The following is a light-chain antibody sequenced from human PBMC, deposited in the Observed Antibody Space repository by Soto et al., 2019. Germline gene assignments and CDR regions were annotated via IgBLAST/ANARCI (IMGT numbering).Light chain of an antibody. Sequence: YELTQPPSVSVAPGKTARITCGGNNIGSKSVHWYQQKPGQAPGLVIDYDSDRPSGIPERFSGSNSGNTATLTISRVEAGDEADYYCQVWDSSSATVVFCGGTKFTLL. CDR1: NIGSKS. V-gene: IGLV3-21*04. J-gene: IGLJ2*01. CDR2: YDS. CDR3: QVWDSSSATVV.